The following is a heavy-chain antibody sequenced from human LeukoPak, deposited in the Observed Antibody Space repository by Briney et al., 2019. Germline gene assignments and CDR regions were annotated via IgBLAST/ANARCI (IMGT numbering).Heavy chain of an antibody. CDR1: GFTFSSYG. CDR3: ARGMTLRAFDI. V-gene: IGHV3-33*01. D-gene: IGHD2-15*01. Sequence: GGSLRLSCAASGFTFSSYGMHWVRQAPGKGLEWVAVIWYDGSNKYYADSVKGRFIISRDNSKNTLYLQMNSLRAEDTAVYYCARGMTLRAFDIWGQGTMVTVSS. CDR2: IWYDGSNK. J-gene: IGHJ3*02.